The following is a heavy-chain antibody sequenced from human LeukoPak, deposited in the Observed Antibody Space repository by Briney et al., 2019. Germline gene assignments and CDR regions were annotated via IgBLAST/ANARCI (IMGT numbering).Heavy chain of an antibody. CDR1: GFTFSSYA. J-gene: IGHJ4*02. V-gene: IGHV3-64*01. CDR2: ISSNGGST. Sequence: GGSLRLSCAASGFTFSSYAMHWVRQAPGKGLEYVSAISSNGGSTYYANSVKGRFTISRDNSKNTLYLQMGSLRAEDTAVYYCAKDLHYGSADYWGRGTLVTVSS. CDR3: AKDLHYGSADY. D-gene: IGHD3-10*01.